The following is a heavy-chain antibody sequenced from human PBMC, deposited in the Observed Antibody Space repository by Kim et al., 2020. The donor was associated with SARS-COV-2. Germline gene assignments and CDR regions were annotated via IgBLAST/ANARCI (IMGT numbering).Heavy chain of an antibody. D-gene: IGHD6-13*01. J-gene: IGHJ4*02. CDR2: IYYSGST. CDR3: ATAAGTAGAAGGTFHY. Sequence: SETLSLTCSVSGGSISSYYWTWIRQPPGKGLEWIGYIYYSGSTNYNPSLKSRVTISVDTSKKQFSLKLNSVTAADTAVYYCATAAGTAGAAGGTFHYWGQGTLVTVSS. CDR1: GGSISSYY. V-gene: IGHV4-59*01.